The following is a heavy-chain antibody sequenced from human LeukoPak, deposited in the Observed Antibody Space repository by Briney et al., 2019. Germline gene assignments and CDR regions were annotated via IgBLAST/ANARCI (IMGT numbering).Heavy chain of an antibody. Sequence: KPSETLSLTCAVYGGSFSGYYWSWVRQPPGKGREWIGEINHSGSTNYNPSLKSRVTISVDTSKNQFSLRLTSVTAADTAVYYCARGRGCSSTSCYTDYYYYMDVWGKGTTVTVSS. CDR2: INHSGST. CDR1: GGSFSGYY. CDR3: ARGRGCSSTSCYTDYYYYMDV. J-gene: IGHJ6*03. D-gene: IGHD2-2*02. V-gene: IGHV4-34*01.